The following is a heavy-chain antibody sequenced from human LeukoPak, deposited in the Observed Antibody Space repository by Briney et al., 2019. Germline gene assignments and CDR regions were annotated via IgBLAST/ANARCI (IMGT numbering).Heavy chain of an antibody. J-gene: IGHJ6*02. CDR1: GYTFTSYD. CDR3: ARAATYGMDV. V-gene: IGHV1-8*01. D-gene: IGHD1-26*01. Sequence: VNVSCKASGYTFTSYDINWVRQATGQGLEGMGWMNPNSGNTGYAQKFQARVTMTRNTSIRTAYLERSSLRIADTAGYFCARAATYGMDVWGQGTTVTVSS. CDR2: MNPNSGNT.